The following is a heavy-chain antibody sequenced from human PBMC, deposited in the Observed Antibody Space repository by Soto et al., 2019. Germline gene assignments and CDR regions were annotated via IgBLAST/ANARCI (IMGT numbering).Heavy chain of an antibody. CDR3: AREKVGATEVAAFDI. J-gene: IGHJ3*02. V-gene: IGHV3-33*01. Sequence: GGSLRLSCAASGFTFSSYVMHWVRQAPGKGLEWVAVIWYDGSNKYYADSVKGRFTISRDNSKNTLYLQMNSLRAEDTAVYYCAREKVGATEVAAFDIWGQGTMVTVSS. D-gene: IGHD1-26*01. CDR2: IWYDGSNK. CDR1: GFTFSSYV.